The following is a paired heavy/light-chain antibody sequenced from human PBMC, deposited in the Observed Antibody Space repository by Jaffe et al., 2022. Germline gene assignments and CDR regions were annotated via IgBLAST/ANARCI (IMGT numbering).Light chain of an antibody. CDR2: EVS. CDR1: SSDVGGYNY. Sequence: QSALTQPASVSGSPGQSITISCTGTSSDVGGYNYVSWYQQHPGKAPKLMIYEVSNRPSGVSSRFSGSKSGNTASLSISGLQAEDEADYYCSSYASSSSWVFGGGTKLTVL. CDR3: SSYASSSSWV. J-gene: IGLJ3*02. V-gene: IGLV2-14*01.
Heavy chain of an antibody. Sequence: QVHLVESGGGVVQPGGSLRLSCAASGFTFSNYNIHWVRQTPGKGLEWVAFIKSGGIHKYYADSVKGRFTISRDNSKNMLYLQMNSLRVEDTAVYYCAKDFSWASDYWGQGTLVTVSS. CDR3: AKDFSWASDY. D-gene: IGHD6-13*01. V-gene: IGHV3-30*02. CDR1: GFTFSNYN. J-gene: IGHJ4*02. CDR2: IKSGGIHK.